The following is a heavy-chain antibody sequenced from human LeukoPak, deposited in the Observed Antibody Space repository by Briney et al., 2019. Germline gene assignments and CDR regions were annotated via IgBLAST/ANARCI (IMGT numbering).Heavy chain of an antibody. CDR3: ARGQYDSGSRYDI. J-gene: IGHJ3*02. Sequence: SETLSLTCAVYGGSFSGYHWNWIRQPPGKGLEWIGEINHSGSTNYNPSLKSRVTISVDTSKNQFSLKLSSVTAADTAVYYCARGQYDSGSRYDIWGQGAMVTVSS. V-gene: IGHV4-34*01. D-gene: IGHD3-10*01. CDR2: INHSGST. CDR1: GGSFSGYH.